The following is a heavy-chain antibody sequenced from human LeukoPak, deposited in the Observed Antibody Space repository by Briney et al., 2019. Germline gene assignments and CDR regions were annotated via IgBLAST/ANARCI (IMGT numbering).Heavy chain of an antibody. J-gene: IGHJ4*02. CDR1: GFTFSSYA. Sequence: PGGSLRLSCAASGFTFSSYAMSWVRQAPGKGLEWVSAISGSGGSTYYADSVKGRFTISRDNSKNTLYLQMNSLRAEDTAVYYCAKDPHIAAAGAYYFDYWGQGTLVTVSS. V-gene: IGHV3-23*01. CDR3: AKDPHIAAAGAYYFDY. CDR2: ISGSGGST. D-gene: IGHD6-13*01.